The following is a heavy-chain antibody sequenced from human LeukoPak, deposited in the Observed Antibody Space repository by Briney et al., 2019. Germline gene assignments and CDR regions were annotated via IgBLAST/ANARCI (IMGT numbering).Heavy chain of an antibody. D-gene: IGHD2-15*01. CDR2: ISAYNGNT. Sequence: ASVKVSCKGSGYTFTSYGISWVRQAPGQGLEWMGWISAYNGNTNYAQKLQGRVTMTTDTSTSAAYMELRSLRSDDTAVYYCARDHYRYCSGGSCYYPNYWGQGTLVTVSS. V-gene: IGHV1-18*01. J-gene: IGHJ4*02. CDR1: GYTFTSYG. CDR3: ARDHYRYCSGGSCYYPNY.